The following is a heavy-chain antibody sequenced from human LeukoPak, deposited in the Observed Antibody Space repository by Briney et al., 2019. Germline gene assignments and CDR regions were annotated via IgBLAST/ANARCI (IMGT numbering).Heavy chain of an antibody. V-gene: IGHV3-74*01. D-gene: IGHD4-23*01. Sequence: GGSLRLSCAVSGFTFSDYWMHWVRQASGKGLVWISRINTDDSVTDYADSVKGRFTISRDNAKNTLYLQMNSLITEDTALYYCTRSFGGSGDYWGQGTLVTVSS. CDR2: INTDDSVT. CDR3: TRSFGGSGDY. J-gene: IGHJ4*02. CDR1: GFTFSDYW.